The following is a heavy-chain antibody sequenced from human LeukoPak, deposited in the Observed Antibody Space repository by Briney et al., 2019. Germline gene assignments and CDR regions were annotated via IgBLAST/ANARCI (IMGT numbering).Heavy chain of an antibody. CDR3: ARSPEGIVVVPAAMGWSGYYTY. Sequence: SVKVSCKASGYTFTSYGISWVRQAPGQGLEWMGGIIPIFGTANYAQKFQGRVTITTDESTSTAYMELSSLRSEDTAVYYCARSPEGIVVVPAAMGWSGYYTYWGQGTLVTVSS. CDR2: IIPIFGTA. D-gene: IGHD2-2*01. J-gene: IGHJ4*02. V-gene: IGHV1-69*05. CDR1: GYTFTSYG.